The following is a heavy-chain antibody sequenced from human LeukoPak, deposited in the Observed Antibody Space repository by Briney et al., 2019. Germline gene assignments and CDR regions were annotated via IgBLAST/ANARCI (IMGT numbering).Heavy chain of an antibody. D-gene: IGHD3-22*01. Sequence: KASETLSLTCTVSGGSISSYYWGWIRQPPGKGLEWIGSIYYSGSTYYNPSLKSRVTISVDTSKNQFSLKLSSVTAADTAVYYCAGGVYYYDSSGYSYYFDYWGQGTLVTVSS. CDR1: GGSISSYY. V-gene: IGHV4-39*07. CDR3: AGGVYYYDSSGYSYYFDY. J-gene: IGHJ4*02. CDR2: IYYSGST.